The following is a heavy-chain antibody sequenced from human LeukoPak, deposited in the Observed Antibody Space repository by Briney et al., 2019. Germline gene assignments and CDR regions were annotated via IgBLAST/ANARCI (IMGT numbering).Heavy chain of an antibody. Sequence: GGSLRLSCAASGFTFSNAWMSWVRQAPGKGLEWVGRIKRKSDGGTTDLAAPVKGRCTISRDDSKNTLYLQMNSLKAEDTAAYYCTTDRAVAAVGDFDYWGQGTLVTVSS. CDR2: IKRKSDGGTT. V-gene: IGHV3-15*01. CDR3: TTDRAVAAVGDFDY. J-gene: IGHJ4*02. CDR1: GFTFSNAW. D-gene: IGHD6-13*01.